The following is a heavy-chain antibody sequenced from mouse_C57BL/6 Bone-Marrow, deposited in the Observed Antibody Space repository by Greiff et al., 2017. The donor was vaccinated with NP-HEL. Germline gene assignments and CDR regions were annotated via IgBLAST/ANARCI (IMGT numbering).Heavy chain of an antibody. V-gene: IGHV5-16*01. CDR3: GRDRGLRRRWFAY. D-gene: IGHD3-1*01. CDR1: GFTFSDYY. J-gene: IGHJ3*01. Sequence: DVQLVESEGGLVQPGSSMKLSCTASGFTFSDYYLAWVRQVPEKGLEWVANINYDGSSTYYLDSLKSRFLISRDNAKNILYLQMSSLKSEDTATYYCGRDRGLRRRWFAYWGQGTLVTVSA. CDR2: INYDGSST.